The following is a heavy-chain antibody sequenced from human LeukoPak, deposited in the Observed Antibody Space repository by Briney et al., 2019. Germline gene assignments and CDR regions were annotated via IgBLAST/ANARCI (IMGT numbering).Heavy chain of an antibody. D-gene: IGHD2-2*01. CDR2: IKEDGSEK. Sequence: PGGSLRLSCAASGFTFSTHWMSWVRQAPGEGLEWVAKIKEDGSEKYYVDSVKGRFTISRDNAKNSLSLQMHSLRDEDTAVYYCVRDQGYCTSASCRGDAFDVWGQGSMVSVSS. CDR3: VRDQGYCTSASCRGDAFDV. CDR1: GFTFSTHW. V-gene: IGHV3-7*01. J-gene: IGHJ3*01.